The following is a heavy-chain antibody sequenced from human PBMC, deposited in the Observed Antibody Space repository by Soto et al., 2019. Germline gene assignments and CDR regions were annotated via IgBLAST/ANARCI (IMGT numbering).Heavy chain of an antibody. Sequence: TSETLSLTCAVYGGSFSGYYWSWIRQPPGKGLEWIGEINHSGSTNYNPSLKSRVTISVDTSKNQFSLKLSSVTAADTAVYYCARVIVVVPAATMWGEYYYYSMDVWGKGTTVTV. V-gene: IGHV4-34*01. CDR1: GGSFSGYY. J-gene: IGHJ6*03. D-gene: IGHD2-2*01. CDR2: INHSGST. CDR3: ARVIVVVPAATMWGEYYYYSMDV.